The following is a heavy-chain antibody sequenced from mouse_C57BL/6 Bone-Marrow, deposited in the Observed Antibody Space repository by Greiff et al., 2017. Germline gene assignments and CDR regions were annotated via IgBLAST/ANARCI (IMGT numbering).Heavy chain of an antibody. CDR1: GYTFTSYG. J-gene: IGHJ3*01. V-gene: IGHV1-81*01. D-gene: IGHD1-1*01. CDR3: SRRSTVVATRAWFAY. CDR2: IYPRSGNT. Sequence: QVQLQQSGAELARPGASVKLSCKASGYTFTSYGISWVKQRTGQGLEWIGEIYPRSGNTYYNEKFKGKATLTADKSSSNAYMELRRLTSEDSAVYFCSRRSTVVATRAWFAYWGQGTLVTVSA.